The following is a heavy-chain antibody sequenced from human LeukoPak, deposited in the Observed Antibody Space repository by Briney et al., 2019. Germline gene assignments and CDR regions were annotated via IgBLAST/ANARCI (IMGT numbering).Heavy chain of an antibody. CDR2: IYYSGST. CDR1: GGSISSSSYY. CDR3: ARHGRIAAAGRRWFDP. Sequence: SETLSLTCTVSGGSISSSSYYWGWIRQPPGKGLEWIGSIYYSGSTYYNPSLKSRVTISVDTSKNQFSLKLSSVTAADTAVYYCARHGRIAAAGRRWFDPWGQGTLVTVSS. D-gene: IGHD6-13*01. V-gene: IGHV4-39*01. J-gene: IGHJ5*02.